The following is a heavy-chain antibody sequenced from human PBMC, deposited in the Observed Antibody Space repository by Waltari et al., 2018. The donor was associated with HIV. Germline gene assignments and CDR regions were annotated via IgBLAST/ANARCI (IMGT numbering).Heavy chain of an antibody. D-gene: IGHD2-2*01. V-gene: IGHV1-18*01. J-gene: IGHJ5*02. CDR3: ARVGCSSASCYSGWFDP. CDR1: GYTFTSYG. Sequence: QAQLAQSGAEVKKPGASVKVSCKASGYTFTSYGISWVRQAPGQGLEWLGWISAYNGNTNYAQKLQGRVTMTTDTSTGTAYMELRSLRSDDTAVYYCARVGCSSASCYSGWFDPWGQGTLVTVSS. CDR2: ISAYNGNT.